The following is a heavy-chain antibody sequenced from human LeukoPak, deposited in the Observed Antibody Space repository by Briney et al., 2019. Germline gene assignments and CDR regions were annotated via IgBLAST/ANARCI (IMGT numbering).Heavy chain of an antibody. CDR3: ARGGPYMSASWYRGVYHYIDV. D-gene: IGHD6-13*01. CDR1: GDSFLYY. Sequence: PSETLSLTCAVYGDSFLYYWTWIRQSPGKGLAWIGEINLRGSTNYNPSLNSRVSISLDSSKNQFSLTLSSVTAADTAVYYCARGGPYMSASWYRGVYHYIDVWGRGTSVTVSS. CDR2: INLRGST. J-gene: IGHJ6*03. V-gene: IGHV4-34*01.